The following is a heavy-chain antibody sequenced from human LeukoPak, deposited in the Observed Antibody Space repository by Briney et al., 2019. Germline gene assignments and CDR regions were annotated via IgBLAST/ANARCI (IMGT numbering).Heavy chain of an antibody. V-gene: IGHV4-30-2*01. CDR2: VYHSGST. D-gene: IGHD4-17*01. J-gene: IGHJ6*02. CDR3: ARAYYGDYYYYGMDA. Sequence: SETLSLTCAVSGGSISSGGYSWSWIRQPPGKGLEWIGYVYHSGSTYYDPSLKSRVTISVDRSKNQFSLKLSSVTAADTAVYYCARAYYGDYYYYGMDAWGQGTTVTVSS. CDR1: GGSISSGGYS.